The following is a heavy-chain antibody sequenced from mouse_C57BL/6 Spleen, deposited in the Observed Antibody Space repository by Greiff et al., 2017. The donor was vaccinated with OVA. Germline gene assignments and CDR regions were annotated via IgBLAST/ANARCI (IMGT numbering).Heavy chain of an antibody. V-gene: IGHV10-1*01. CDR2: IRSKSNNYAT. CDR1: GFSFNTYA. D-gene: IGHD1-1*01. J-gene: IGHJ1*03. Sequence: EVQRVESGGGLVQPKGSLKLSCAASGFSFNTYAMNWVRQAPGKGLEWVARIRSKSNNYATYYADSVKDRFNISRDDSESMLYLQMNNLKTEDTAMYYCVRNAISSIYYYWYFDVWGTGTTVTVSS. CDR3: VRNAISSIYYYWYFDV.